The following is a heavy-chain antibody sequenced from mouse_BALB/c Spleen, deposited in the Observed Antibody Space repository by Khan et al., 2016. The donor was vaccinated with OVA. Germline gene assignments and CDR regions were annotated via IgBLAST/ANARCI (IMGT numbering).Heavy chain of an antibody. J-gene: IGHJ2*01. Sequence: EVKLLESGPGLVKPSQSLSLTCTVTGYSITSDYVWNWIRQFPGNQLEWMGYISYSGNTKYNPSLKSRISITRDTSENQFFLQLNSVTIEDTATNDCARIYGGDFDYWGQGTTLTVS. CDR2: ISYSGNT. D-gene: IGHD1-1*01. CDR1: GYSITSDYV. V-gene: IGHV3-2*02. CDR3: ARIYGGDFDY.